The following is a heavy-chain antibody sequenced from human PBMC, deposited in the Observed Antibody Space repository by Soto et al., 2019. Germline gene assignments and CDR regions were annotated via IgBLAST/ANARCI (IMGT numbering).Heavy chain of an antibody. D-gene: IGHD3-16*01. CDR1: GFTFRSYV. CDR3: GRWGTTEGLDV. Sequence: QVHLVESGGGVVQPGTSLRLSCVGSGFTFRSYVIHWVRQAPGKGLEWVALTSYDGSNKYYDDSVKGRFTISRDNSTNRVDLQMDSMRLEDTAIYYCGRWGTTEGLDVWGQGTLVSVSS. V-gene: IGHV3-30*13. CDR2: TSYDGSNK. J-gene: IGHJ4*02.